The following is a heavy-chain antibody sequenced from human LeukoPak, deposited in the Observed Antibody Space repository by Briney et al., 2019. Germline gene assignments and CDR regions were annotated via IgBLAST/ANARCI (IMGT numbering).Heavy chain of an antibody. Sequence: GGSLRLSCAASGFTFSSYAMNWVRQAPGKGLEWVSAISGSVGSTYYADSVKGRFTISRDNSKNTLFLQMNSLRAEDTDVYYCAKGLTRGYFDXXGQGTLVTVSS. J-gene: IGHJ4*02. CDR1: GFTFSSYA. CDR2: ISGSVGST. CDR3: AKGLTRGYFDX. D-gene: IGHD4/OR15-4a*01. V-gene: IGHV3-23*01.